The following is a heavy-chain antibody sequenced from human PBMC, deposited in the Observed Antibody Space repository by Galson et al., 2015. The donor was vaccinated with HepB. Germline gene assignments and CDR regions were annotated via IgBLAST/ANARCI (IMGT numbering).Heavy chain of an antibody. J-gene: IGHJ4*02. CDR2: IVPILGTA. D-gene: IGHD2-15*01. Sequence: SVKVSCKASGGTFSNYAISWVRQAPGQGLEWMGGIVPILGTANYAQKFQGRVTITADESTSTAYMELSSLRSEDTASYYCARPRYCSGGNCYNNFDYWGQGTLVTVSS. V-gene: IGHV1-69*13. CDR3: ARPRYCSGGNCYNNFDY. CDR1: GGTFSNYA.